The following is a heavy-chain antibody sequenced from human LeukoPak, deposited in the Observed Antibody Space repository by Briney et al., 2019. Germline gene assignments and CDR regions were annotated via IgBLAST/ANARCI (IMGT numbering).Heavy chain of an antibody. D-gene: IGHD6-19*01. CDR3: ARDGAVAGEFDY. Sequence: ASVKVSCKASGYTFTSYAISWVRQAPGRGLEWMGWISAYNGNTNYAQKFQGRVTMTTDTSTTTAYMELRSLRYDDTAVYYCARDGAVAGEFDYWGQGTLVTVSS. CDR1: GYTFTSYA. V-gene: IGHV1-18*04. J-gene: IGHJ4*02. CDR2: ISAYNGNT.